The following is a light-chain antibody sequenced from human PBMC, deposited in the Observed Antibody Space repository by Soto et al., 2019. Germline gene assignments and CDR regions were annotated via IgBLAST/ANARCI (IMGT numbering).Light chain of an antibody. V-gene: IGLV6-57*01. Sequence: FMLTQPHSVSESPGKTVIISCTRSSGSIASNYVQWYQQRPGSSPTTVIYEDNQRHSGVPDLFSGSIDSSSNSASLTISGLETEDEADYFCQSYDATNQVFGGVTKLTVL. CDR1: SGSIASNY. CDR3: QSYDATNQV. CDR2: EDN. J-gene: IGLJ3*02.